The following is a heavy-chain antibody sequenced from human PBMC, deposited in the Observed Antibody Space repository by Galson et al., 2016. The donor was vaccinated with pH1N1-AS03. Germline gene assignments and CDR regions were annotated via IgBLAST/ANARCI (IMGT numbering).Heavy chain of an antibody. Sequence: SVKVSCKASGYTFTGNYIHWVRQAPGQGLEWMAMINPSDDKPKYAQKFQGRVTVTRDTSTSTVYVELRSLRSEDTAVYYCARDSSHYSGCGRNPGAMDVWGQGTTVTGSS. CDR2: INPSDDKP. CDR1: GYTFTGNY. CDR3: ARDSSHYSGCGRNPGAMDV. V-gene: IGHV1-46*01. D-gene: IGHD3-10*01. J-gene: IGHJ6*02.